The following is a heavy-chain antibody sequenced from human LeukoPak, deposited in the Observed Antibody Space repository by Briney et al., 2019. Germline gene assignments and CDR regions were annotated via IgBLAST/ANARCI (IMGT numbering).Heavy chain of an antibody. CDR1: GYTFTNSY. CDR3: ARIRDGYNDAYDI. V-gene: IGHV1-46*01. J-gene: IGHJ3*02. D-gene: IGHD5-24*01. CDR2: INPDGGNT. Sequence: ASVKVSCKASGYTFTNSYIHWVRQPPGQVLEWMGLINPDGGNTNYAQNFQGRVTLTRDTSTSTVYMELSSLRSEDTAIYYCARIRDGYNDAYDIWGQGTVVTVPS.